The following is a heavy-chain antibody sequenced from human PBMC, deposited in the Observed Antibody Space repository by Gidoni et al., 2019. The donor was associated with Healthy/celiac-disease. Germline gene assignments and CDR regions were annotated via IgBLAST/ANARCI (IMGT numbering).Heavy chain of an antibody. CDR3: ARRVGRYCSSTSCYRSYWYFDL. D-gene: IGHD2-2*01. CDR2: INHSGST. J-gene: IGHJ2*01. V-gene: IGHV4-34*01. CDR1: GWSFSGYY. Sequence: QVQLQQWGAGLLKPSEPLSLTCAVYGWSFSGYYRSWHRQPPGKGLEWIGGINHSGSTNYNPSLKRRVTISVDTSKNQFSQKLSSVTAADTAVYYCARRVGRYCSSTSCYRSYWYFDLWGRGTLVTVSS.